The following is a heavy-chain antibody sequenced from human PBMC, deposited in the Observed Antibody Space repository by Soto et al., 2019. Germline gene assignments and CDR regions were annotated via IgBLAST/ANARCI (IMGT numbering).Heavy chain of an antibody. CDR2: IRNKANSYST. V-gene: IGHV3-72*01. D-gene: IGHD2-8*01. Sequence: EVQLVASGGGLVQPGGSLRLSCAASGFTFSDHYMTWVRLAPGKGLEWVGRIRNKANSYSTQYAASVKGRFTISQDDSKTSLSLQMNSLKTEDTAVYYCTRVRIYADESGRPFDIWGQGTVVTVSS. J-gene: IGHJ3*02. CDR1: GFTFSDHY. CDR3: TRVRIYADESGRPFDI.